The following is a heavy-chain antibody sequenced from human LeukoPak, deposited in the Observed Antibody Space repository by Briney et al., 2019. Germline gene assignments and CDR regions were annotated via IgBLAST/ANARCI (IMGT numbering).Heavy chain of an antibody. V-gene: IGHV3-74*01. D-gene: IGHD3-9*01. CDR3: TSRYFGKY. J-gene: IGHJ4*02. Sequence: GGSLRLSCAASGLSFSNSWMHWVRQAPGKGPVWVSRISGDGTTTNYADSVKGRFTISRDNAKNTVFLQMNSLSAEDTAVYYCTSRYFGKYWGQGTQVTVSS. CDR2: ISGDGTTT. CDR1: GLSFSNSW.